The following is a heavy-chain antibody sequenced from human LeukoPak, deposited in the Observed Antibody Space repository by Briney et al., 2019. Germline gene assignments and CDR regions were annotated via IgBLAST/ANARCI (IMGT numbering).Heavy chain of an antibody. CDR2: ISGSGGST. J-gene: IGHJ4*02. D-gene: IGHD6-25*01. Sequence: GGSLRLSCVATVFTFSSYAMTWVRQAPGKGLEWVPVISGSGGSTYYADSVKGRFTISRDNSKKRLYLQMNSLRAEDTAIYYCAKDCVAAARSSWDYFDYWGQGTLVTVSS. CDR1: VFTFSSYA. CDR3: AKDCVAAARSSWDYFDY. V-gene: IGHV3-23*01.